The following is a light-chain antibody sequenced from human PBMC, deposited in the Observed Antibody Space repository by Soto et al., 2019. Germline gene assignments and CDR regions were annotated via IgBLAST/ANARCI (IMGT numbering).Light chain of an antibody. Sequence: QSALTQPASVSGSPGQSITISCTGTISDVGGYNYVSWFQQYPGKAPKLMIYEVNNRPSGVSNRFFGSKSGNTASLTISGLQAEDEADYYCSSYAGSSNVFGTGTKLTVL. CDR3: SSYAGSSNV. V-gene: IGLV2-14*01. CDR2: EVN. J-gene: IGLJ1*01. CDR1: ISDVGGYNY.